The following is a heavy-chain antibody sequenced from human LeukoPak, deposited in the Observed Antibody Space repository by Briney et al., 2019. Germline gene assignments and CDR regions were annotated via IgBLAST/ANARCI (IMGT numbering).Heavy chain of an antibody. CDR1: SGSISSSSYY. J-gene: IGHJ4*02. CDR3: TYTLRGMAIMDY. Sequence: SETLSLTCTVSSGSISSSSYYWGWIRQPPGKGLEWIGSIYYSGSTYYNPSLKSRVTISVDTSKNQFSLKLSSVTAADTAVYYCTYTLRGMAIMDYWGQGTLVTVSS. D-gene: IGHD5-24*01. CDR2: IYYSGST. V-gene: IGHV4-39*07.